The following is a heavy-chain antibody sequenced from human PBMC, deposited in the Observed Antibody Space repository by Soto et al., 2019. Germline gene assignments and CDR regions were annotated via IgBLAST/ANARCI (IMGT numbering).Heavy chain of an antibody. Sequence: SQTLSLTCTVSGGSISSYYWSWIRQPPGKGLEWIGYIYYSESTNYNPSLKSRVTISVDTSKNQFSLKLSSVTAADTAVYYCARAPGSTYGDYVNWFDPWGQEPWSPSPQ. V-gene: IGHV4-59*01. J-gene: IGHJ5*02. CDR3: ARAPGSTYGDYVNWFDP. CDR2: IYYSEST. D-gene: IGHD4-17*01. CDR1: GGSISSYY.